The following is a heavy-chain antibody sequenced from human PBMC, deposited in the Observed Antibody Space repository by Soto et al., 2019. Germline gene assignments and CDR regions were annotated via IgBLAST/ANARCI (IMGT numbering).Heavy chain of an antibody. V-gene: IGHV4-4*07. Sequence: SETLSLTCTVSGGSISTYYWTWIRQPAGKGLEWIGRIYSSGSTKYNPSLQSRVTMSLDTSNNQFSLRLTSVTAADTAVYYCARGQRFSDWFDPWGQGTLVTVSS. CDR1: GGSISTYY. J-gene: IGHJ5*02. CDR2: IYSSGST. D-gene: IGHD3-3*01. CDR3: ARGQRFSDWFDP.